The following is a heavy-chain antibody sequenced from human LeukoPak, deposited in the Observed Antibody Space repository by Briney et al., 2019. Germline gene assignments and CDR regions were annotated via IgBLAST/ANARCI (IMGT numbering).Heavy chain of an antibody. Sequence: ASVKVSCKASGYTFTTYDINWVRQATGQGLEWMGWMNPNSGNTGYAQRFQGRVTMTRDTSISTAYMELNSLTSEDTAVYYCAKDVRDTGTFDYWGQGTLVTVSS. D-gene: IGHD5-18*01. CDR1: GYTFTTYD. CDR3: AKDVRDTGTFDY. V-gene: IGHV1-8*01. J-gene: IGHJ4*02. CDR2: MNPNSGNT.